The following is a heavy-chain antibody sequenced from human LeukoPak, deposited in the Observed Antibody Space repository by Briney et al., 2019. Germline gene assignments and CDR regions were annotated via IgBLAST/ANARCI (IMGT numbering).Heavy chain of an antibody. D-gene: IGHD6-19*01. J-gene: IGHJ6*03. Sequence: SETLSLTCTVSGGSISYFYWSWIRQPAGKGLEWIGRIYTSGSTNYNPSLKSRVTMSVDTSKKQFSLKLSSVTAADTAVYYCARGGGSGTYYYYMDVWGKGTTVTISS. V-gene: IGHV4-4*07. CDR1: GGSISYFY. CDR3: ARGGGSGTYYYYMDV. CDR2: IYTSGST.